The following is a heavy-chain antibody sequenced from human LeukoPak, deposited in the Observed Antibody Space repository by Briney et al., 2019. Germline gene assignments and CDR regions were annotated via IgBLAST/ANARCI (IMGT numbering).Heavy chain of an antibody. Sequence: AGGSLRLSCVASGFTFSSTTMGWVRQAPGRGLEWVSSITAIDGRTYYADSVRGRFTISRDNSKNTVYLQLNSRRAGDTAIYYCTKDRRGPAAGTWYFDSWGQGTLVTVSS. CDR2: ITAIDGRT. CDR1: GFTFSSTT. CDR3: TKDRRGPAAGTWYFDS. D-gene: IGHD6-13*01. J-gene: IGHJ4*02. V-gene: IGHV3-23*01.